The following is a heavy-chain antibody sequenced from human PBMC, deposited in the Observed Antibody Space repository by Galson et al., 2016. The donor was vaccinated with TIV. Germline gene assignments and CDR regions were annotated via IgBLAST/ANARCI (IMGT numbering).Heavy chain of an antibody. CDR3: LTSTRPNYLDY. J-gene: IGHJ4*02. CDR2: IKQDESEK. V-gene: IGHV3-7*03. CDR1: GFTFSTYW. D-gene: IGHD6-6*01. Sequence: SLRLSCAVSGFTFSTYWMSWVRQAPGKGLEWVANIKQDESEKYYVDSVKGRFTISRDTSKNMLSLQMNSLRAEDTAFYYCLTSTRPNYLDYWGQGILVTVSS.